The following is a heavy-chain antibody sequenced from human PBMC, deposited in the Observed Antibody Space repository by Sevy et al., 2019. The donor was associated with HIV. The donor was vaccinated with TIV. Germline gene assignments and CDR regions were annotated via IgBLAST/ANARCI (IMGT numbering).Heavy chain of an antibody. CDR1: GFIFSSYE. J-gene: IGHJ4*02. V-gene: IGHV3-48*03. CDR2: ISQSGGTT. CDR3: ARDLPPSATTVAHFDY. D-gene: IGHD4-17*01. Sequence: GGSLRLSCAASGFIFSSYEMSWVRQAPGKGLKGVSHISQSGGTTYYSDSVKGRFTISRDNAKNSLYLQMNSLRAEDTAIYYCARDLPPSATTVAHFDYWGQGTLVTVSS.